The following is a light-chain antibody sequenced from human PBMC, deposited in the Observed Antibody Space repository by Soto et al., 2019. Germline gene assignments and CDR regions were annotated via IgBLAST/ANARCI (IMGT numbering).Light chain of an antibody. J-gene: IGKJ1*01. CDR1: QSLLHSNGYNY. CDR2: LGS. CDR3: MQALQTPRT. Sequence: DIVMTQSPSSPSVIPGEPASISCRSSQSLLHSNGYNYLDWYLQKPGQSPQLLIYLGSSRAAGVPDRFSGSGSGTDFTLKISRVEAEDVGVYYCMQALQTPRTFGQGTKVEIK. V-gene: IGKV2-28*01.